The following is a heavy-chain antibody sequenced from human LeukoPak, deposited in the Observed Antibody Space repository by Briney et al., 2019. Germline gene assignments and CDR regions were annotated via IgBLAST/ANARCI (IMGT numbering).Heavy chain of an antibody. D-gene: IGHD6-19*01. J-gene: IGHJ4*02. CDR2: IDSDGSNT. V-gene: IGHV3-74*01. CDR1: GLTFSSSW. Sequence: GGSLRLSCAASGLTFSSSWMYWVRQAPGKGLVWVSDIDSDGSNTRYADSVRGRFTISRDNAKEMVHLQMNSLRAEDTAVYYCARAVSGWQAIDYWGQGTLVTVSS. CDR3: ARAVSGWQAIDY.